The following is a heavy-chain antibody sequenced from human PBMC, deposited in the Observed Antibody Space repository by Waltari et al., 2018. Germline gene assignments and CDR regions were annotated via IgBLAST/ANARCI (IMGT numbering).Heavy chain of an antibody. CDR2: ISNDGSNK. V-gene: IGHV3-30*18. CDR3: VKYSGFDYFFDY. D-gene: IGHD5-12*01. Sequence: QMQLVESGGGVVQPGRSLRLSCAASGFSFSNCNMHWVRQAPGRGLGWVSGISNDGSNKDYADSVKSRFTVSRENSKNTLYLQINSLRDDDTAVYYCVKYSGFDYFFDYWGQGTMVTVSS. CDR1: GFSFSNCN. J-gene: IGHJ4*02.